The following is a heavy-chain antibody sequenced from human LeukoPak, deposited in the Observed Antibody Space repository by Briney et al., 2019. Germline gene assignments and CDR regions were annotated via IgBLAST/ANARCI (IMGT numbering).Heavy chain of an antibody. CDR3: ARGARGRPKSIDY. V-gene: IGHV1-69*01. J-gene: IGHJ4*02. CDR2: IIPIFGTA. Sequence: SVKVSCKASGGTFSSYAISWVRQAPGQGLEWMGGIIPIFGTANYAQEFQGRVTITADESTSTAYMELSSLRSEDTAVYYCARGARGRPKSIDYWGQGTLVTVSS. CDR1: GGTFSSYA. D-gene: IGHD3-10*01.